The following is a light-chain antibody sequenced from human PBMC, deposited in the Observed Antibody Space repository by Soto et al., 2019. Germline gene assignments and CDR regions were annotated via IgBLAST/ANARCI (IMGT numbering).Light chain of an antibody. CDR3: QAWDSSTAV. CDR1: KLGDKF. Sequence: SYELTQPTSMSVSPGQTASINCSGDKLGDKFAFWYQQKPRQSPVLVIYQDTKRPSGIPERFSGSNSGNTATLTISGTQAMDEADYYCQAWDSSTAVFGGGTKLTVL. V-gene: IGLV3-1*01. CDR2: QDT. J-gene: IGLJ2*01.